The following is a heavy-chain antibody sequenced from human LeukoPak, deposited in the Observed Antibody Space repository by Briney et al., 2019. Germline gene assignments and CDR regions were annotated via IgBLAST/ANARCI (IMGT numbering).Heavy chain of an antibody. Sequence: PGGSLRLSCAASGFTFSSYRMNWVRQAPGKGLEWVSYISSSSSTIYYADSVKGRFTISRDNAKKSLYLQMNSLRAEDTAVYYCARDHARVVITLVDYWGQGTLVTVSS. V-gene: IGHV3-48*04. CDR2: ISSSSSTI. J-gene: IGHJ4*02. D-gene: IGHD3-22*01. CDR1: GFTFSSYR. CDR3: ARDHARVVITLVDY.